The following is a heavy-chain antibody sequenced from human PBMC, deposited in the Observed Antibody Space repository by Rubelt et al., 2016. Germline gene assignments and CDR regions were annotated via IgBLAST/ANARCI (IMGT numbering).Heavy chain of an antibody. V-gene: IGHV3-9*01. Sequence: GRSLRLSCASSGFPFEDCVMHWVRQVPGKGLEWVSGISWNSAMLQYADSVKGRFTISRDNAKNSLYLQMNSLRAEDTAVYYCARDGAVELRFLEWPSLGYFDYWGQGTLVTVSS. CDR3: ARDGAVELRFLEWPSLGYFDY. CDR1: GFPFEDCV. D-gene: IGHD3-3*01. CDR2: ISWNSAML. J-gene: IGHJ4*02.